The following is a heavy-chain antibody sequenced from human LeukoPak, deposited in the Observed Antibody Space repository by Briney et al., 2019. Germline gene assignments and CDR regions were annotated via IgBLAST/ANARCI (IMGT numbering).Heavy chain of an antibody. CDR3: AKGYSGSPFYY. Sequence: PGGSLRLSCALSGFTFSSYAMSGVRQAPGKGLEWVSAISGSGGSTYYAHSVKARFTISRDNSKNTLYLQMNSLRAEDTAVYYCAKGYSGSPFYYWGQGTLVTVSS. D-gene: IGHD1-26*01. V-gene: IGHV3-23*01. CDR1: GFTFSSYA. CDR2: ISGSGGST. J-gene: IGHJ4*02.